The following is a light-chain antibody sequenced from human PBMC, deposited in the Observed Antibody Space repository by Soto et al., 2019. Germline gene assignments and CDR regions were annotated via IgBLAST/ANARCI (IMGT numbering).Light chain of an antibody. J-gene: IGKJ4*01. Sequence: EFVLTHSPATLSLSPGEMATLSCRASQSVSSYLAWYQQKPGQAPRLLIYDASNRATGIPARFSGSGSGTDFTLTISSLEPEDFAVYYCQQRSSWPLTFGGGTKVDIK. CDR2: DAS. V-gene: IGKV3-11*01. CDR3: QQRSSWPLT. CDR1: QSVSSY.